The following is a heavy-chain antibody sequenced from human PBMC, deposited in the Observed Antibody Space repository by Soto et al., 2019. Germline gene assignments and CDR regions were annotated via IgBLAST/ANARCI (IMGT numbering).Heavy chain of an antibody. CDR3: ARGLPDFDY. Sequence: EVQLVESGGGLVQPGGSLRLSCAASGFTFSDYYMDWVRQAPGKGLEWVARSRNRTRSYSTDYAASVKGRFTISRDDSKRSVYLQMNSLKTEDTAVYYCARGLPDFDYWGQGSLVTVSS. CDR1: GFTFSDYY. J-gene: IGHJ4*02. D-gene: IGHD5-18*01. V-gene: IGHV3-72*01. CDR2: SRNRTRSYST.